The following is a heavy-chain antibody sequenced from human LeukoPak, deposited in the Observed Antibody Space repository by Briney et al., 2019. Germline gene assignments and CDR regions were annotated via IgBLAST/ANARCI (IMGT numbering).Heavy chain of an antibody. CDR3: AKGPPGDYSDLSRQAGWPYFDF. Sequence: GGSLRLSCAASGFTFSNYSVSWVRQAPGKGLEWVSGISSGGGSTYYADSVKGRFTISRDNSKNTLYLQMNSLRAEDTAVYYCAKGPPGDYSDLSRQAGWPYFDFWGQGTLVTVSS. V-gene: IGHV3-23*01. CDR2: ISSGGGST. D-gene: IGHD4-17*01. CDR1: GFTFSNYS. J-gene: IGHJ4*02.